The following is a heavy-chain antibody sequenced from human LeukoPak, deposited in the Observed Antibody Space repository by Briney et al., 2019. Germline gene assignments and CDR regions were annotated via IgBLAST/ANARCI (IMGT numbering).Heavy chain of an antibody. Sequence: SETLSLTCTVSGGSISSSSYYWGWIRQPPGKGLEWIGSIYYSGSTYHNPSPKSRVTISVDTSKNQFSLRLSSVTAADTAVYYCARLPTVTFFDYWGQGTLVTVSS. J-gene: IGHJ4*02. CDR3: ARLPTVTFFDY. V-gene: IGHV4-39*01. CDR1: GGSISSSSYY. CDR2: IYYSGST. D-gene: IGHD4-17*01.